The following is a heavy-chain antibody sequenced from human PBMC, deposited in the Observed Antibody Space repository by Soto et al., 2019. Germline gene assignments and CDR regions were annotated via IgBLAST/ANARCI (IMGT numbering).Heavy chain of an antibody. CDR1: GFTFSSYG. J-gene: IGHJ4*02. Sequence: QTGGSLRLSCAASGFTFSSYGMHWVRQAPGKGLEWVAVISYDGSNKYYADSVKGRFTISKDNSKNTLYLQMNSLRAEDTSVYYCAKVSTGGNYSTSHVAYWGQGTLVPVSS. V-gene: IGHV3-30*18. D-gene: IGHD1-26*01. CDR3: AKVSTGGNYSTSHVAY. CDR2: ISYDGSNK.